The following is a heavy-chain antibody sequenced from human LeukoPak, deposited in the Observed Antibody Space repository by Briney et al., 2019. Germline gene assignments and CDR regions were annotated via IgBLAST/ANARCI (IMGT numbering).Heavy chain of an antibody. CDR1: GFTFSSPA. Sequence: PGGSLRLSCAASGFTFSSPAMSWVRQVPGKGLEWVSGISASGGSTYYADSVRGRFTISRDNSKNTLYVQMNSLRDEDTAVYYCAKGLPVSDFWSGNGYYYGMDVWGQGTTVTVS. CDR3: AKGLPVSDFWSGNGYYYGMDV. J-gene: IGHJ6*02. V-gene: IGHV3-23*01. D-gene: IGHD3-3*01. CDR2: ISASGGST.